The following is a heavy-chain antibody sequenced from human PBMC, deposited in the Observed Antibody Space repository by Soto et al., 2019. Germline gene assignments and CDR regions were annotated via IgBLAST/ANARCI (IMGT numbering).Heavy chain of an antibody. Sequence: GGSLRLSCAASGFTFSSYAMSWVRQAPGKGLEWVSAISGSGGSTYYADSVKGRFTISRDNSKNTLYLQMNSLRAEDTAVYYCAKQTRLLWFRESYYYYYMDVWGKGTTVTVSS. CDR1: GFTFSSYA. D-gene: IGHD3-10*01. V-gene: IGHV3-23*01. CDR2: ISGSGGST. CDR3: AKQTRLLWFRESYYYYYMDV. J-gene: IGHJ6*03.